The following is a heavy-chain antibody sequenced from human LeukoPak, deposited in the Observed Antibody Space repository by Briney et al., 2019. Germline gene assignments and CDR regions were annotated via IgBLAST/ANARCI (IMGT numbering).Heavy chain of an antibody. CDR3: ARDRDYSSIWYGDFQN. CDR1: GFTFSIYS. Sequence: GGSLRLSCAASGFTFSIYSMDCVRQAPGKGPEWVAYISSTSKTIKYADSMKVRFTICRDNAKNSLYLQMNSLRADDTAVYSCARDRDYSSIWYGDFQNWGQGTLVTVSS. V-gene: IGHV3-48*01. CDR2: ISSTSKTI. J-gene: IGHJ1*01. D-gene: IGHD6-13*01.